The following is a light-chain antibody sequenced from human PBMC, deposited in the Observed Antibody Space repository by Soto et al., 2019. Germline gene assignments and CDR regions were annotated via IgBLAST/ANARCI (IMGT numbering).Light chain of an antibody. J-gene: IGLJ1*01. CDR2: EVT. V-gene: IGLV2-14*01. CDR1: SSDIGNYNS. CDR3: GSWTTYRPYV. Sequence: LTQPASVSGSPGQSITIPCTGTSSDIGNYNSVSWYQQHPGKAPKLIIFEVTNRPSGVADRFSGSKSGNTASLTISGLQAEDEADYYCGSWTTYRPYVFATGTKVTVL.